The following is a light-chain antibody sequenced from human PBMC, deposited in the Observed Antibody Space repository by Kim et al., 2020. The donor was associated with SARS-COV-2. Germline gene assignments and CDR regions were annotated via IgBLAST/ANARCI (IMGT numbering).Light chain of an antibody. CDR1: SGSIAGNY. V-gene: IGLV6-57*01. J-gene: IGLJ2*01. Sequence: NFMLTQPHSVSESPGRTVTISCTRNSGSIAGNYVQWYQQRPGSSPTTVIYDDNQRPSGVPDRFSGSIDSSSNSASLTISGLRTEDEADYYCQSYGGSKSVVFGGGTQLTVL. CDR2: DDN. CDR3: QSYGGSKSVV.